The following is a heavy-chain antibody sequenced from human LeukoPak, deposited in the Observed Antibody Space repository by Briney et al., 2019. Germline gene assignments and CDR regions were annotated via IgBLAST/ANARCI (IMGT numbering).Heavy chain of an antibody. J-gene: IGHJ6*03. Sequence: SETLSLTCTASGYSISSGYYWSWIRQPPGKGLEWIGYIYYSGSTNYNPSLKSRVTISVDTSKNQFSLKLSSVTAADTAVYYCARVDGDYGLYYYYYMDVWGKGTTVTVSS. CDR3: ARVDGDYGLYYYYYMDV. CDR2: IYYSGST. D-gene: IGHD4-17*01. V-gene: IGHV4-61*01. CDR1: GYSISSGYY.